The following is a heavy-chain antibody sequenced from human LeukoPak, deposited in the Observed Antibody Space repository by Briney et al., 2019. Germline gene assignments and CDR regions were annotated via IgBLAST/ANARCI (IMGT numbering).Heavy chain of an antibody. D-gene: IGHD3-3*01. CDR3: TTGILRFLEWPDPYYFDY. CDR1: GFTFSNSW. CDR2: IKRKNGGGTT. J-gene: IGHJ4*02. Sequence: GSLRPSFAAFGFTFSNSWMNWVRQAPGKGVGWGGRIKRKNGGGTTDYAAPVKGRFTISRDDSKNTLYLQMNSLKAEDTAVYYCTTGILRFLEWPDPYYFDYWGQGTLVTVSS. V-gene: IGHV3-15*07.